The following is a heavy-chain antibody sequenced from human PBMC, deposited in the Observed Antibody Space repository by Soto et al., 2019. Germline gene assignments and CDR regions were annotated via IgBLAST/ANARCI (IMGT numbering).Heavy chain of an antibody. CDR2: ISWNSGSI. Sequence: EVQLVESGGGLVQPGRSLRLSCAASGFTFDDYAMHWVRQAPGKGLEWVSGISWNSGSIGYADSVKGRFTISRDNAKNTLYLKMNSLRAEDTALYYWAKDQAGYYGSGSYNNWFDPWGQGTLVTVSS. D-gene: IGHD3-10*01. CDR1: GFTFDDYA. CDR3: AKDQAGYYGSGSYNNWFDP. V-gene: IGHV3-9*01. J-gene: IGHJ5*02.